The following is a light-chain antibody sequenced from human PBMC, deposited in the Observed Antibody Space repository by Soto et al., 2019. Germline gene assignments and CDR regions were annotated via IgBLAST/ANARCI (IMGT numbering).Light chain of an antibody. V-gene: IGLV2-8*01. Sequence: QSVLTQPPSASGAPGQSVTISSTGASIDVGGYNYVSWYQQHPGKAPKLMIYEVSKRPSGVPDRFSGSKSGNTASLTVSGLQAEDEADYFCSSYAGNGYVLGTGTKVTVL. J-gene: IGLJ1*01. CDR2: EVS. CDR3: SSYAGNGYV. CDR1: SIDVGGYNY.